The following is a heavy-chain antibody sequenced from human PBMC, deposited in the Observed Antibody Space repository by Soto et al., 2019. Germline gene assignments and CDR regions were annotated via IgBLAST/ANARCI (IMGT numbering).Heavy chain of an antibody. CDR2: IGESGTPT. D-gene: IGHD5-18*01. V-gene: IGHV3-23*01. CDR1: GFTFSSYA. Sequence: GGSLRLSCAASGFTFSSYAMKWVRQAPGKGLEWVSLIGESGTPTYYADSVKGRFTISRDNSGNTLFLEMYSLRAEDTAVYYCARYIPGVRYYGMDVWRQGTTVTVS. CDR3: ARYIPGVRYYGMDV. J-gene: IGHJ6*02.